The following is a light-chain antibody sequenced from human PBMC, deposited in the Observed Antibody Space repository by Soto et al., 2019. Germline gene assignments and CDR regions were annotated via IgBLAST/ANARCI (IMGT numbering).Light chain of an antibody. J-gene: IGKJ3*01. CDR1: QSVAKF. V-gene: IGKV3-11*01. CDR2: DAS. CDR3: QQRSNWPRFT. Sequence: EIVLTQSPDTLSLSPGERATLSCRASQSVAKFLAWYQQKGGQAPRLLIYDASNRATGIPARFSGSGSGTDFTLTISSLEPEDFAGYYCQQRSNWPRFTFGPGTKVDIK.